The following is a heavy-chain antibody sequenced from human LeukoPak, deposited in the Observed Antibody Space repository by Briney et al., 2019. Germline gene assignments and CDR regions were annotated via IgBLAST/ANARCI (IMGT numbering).Heavy chain of an antibody. CDR1: GFSVGANF. V-gene: IGHV3-66*01. CDR2: IYSGGAT. J-gene: IGHJ4*02. Sequence: PGGSLRLSCAASGFSVGANFMNWVRQAPGKGLEWLSVIYSGGATYYADSVKGRFTISRDILKNTLFLQTNSLRAEDTAVYYCARDRGYYDRSGYFYDSNWGQGTLVTVSS. CDR3: ARDRGYYDRSGYFYDSN. D-gene: IGHD3-22*01.